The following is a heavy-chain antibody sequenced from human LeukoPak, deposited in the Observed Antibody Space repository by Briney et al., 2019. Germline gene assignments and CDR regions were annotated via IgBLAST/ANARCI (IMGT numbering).Heavy chain of an antibody. D-gene: IGHD3-3*01. V-gene: IGHV4-38-2*02. CDR2: INHSGTT. J-gene: IGHJ4*02. CDR1: DYSISVGYF. CDR3: ARDNNDFWNY. Sequence: SETLSLTCAVSDYSISVGYFWGWVRPPPGQGLEWIGSINHSGTTYYNPSLKSRVTISVDTLKNQFSLKLSSVTAADTAVYYCARDNNDFWNYWGQGTLVTVSS.